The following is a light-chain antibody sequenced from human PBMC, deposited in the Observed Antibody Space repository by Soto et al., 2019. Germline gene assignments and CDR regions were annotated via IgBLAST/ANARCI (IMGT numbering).Light chain of an antibody. CDR3: SSYTSSSTPYV. V-gene: IGLV2-14*01. Sequence: QSALTQPASVSGSPGQSITISCTGTSSDVGGYNYVSWYQPHPGKAPKLMIYEVSNRPSGVSNRFSGSKSGNTASLTISGRQAEAEADYYCSSYTSSSTPYVFGTGTKLTVL. J-gene: IGLJ1*01. CDR1: SSDVGGYNY. CDR2: EVS.